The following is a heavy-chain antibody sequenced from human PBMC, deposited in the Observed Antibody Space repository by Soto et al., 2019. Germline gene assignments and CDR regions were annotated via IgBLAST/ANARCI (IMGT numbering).Heavy chain of an antibody. J-gene: IGHJ3*02. Sequence: QITLKESGPALVKPTQTLTLTCTFSGFSLSTSGVGVGWIRQPPGKALEWLALLYWDDDKRYSPSLKSRLTITKDNSKNQVVLTMTNMDPVDTATYYCAHRSFERYSDAFDIWGQGTVVTVSS. CDR3: AHRSFERYSDAFDI. D-gene: IGHD3-9*01. CDR1: GFSLSTSGVG. CDR2: LYWDDDK. V-gene: IGHV2-5*02.